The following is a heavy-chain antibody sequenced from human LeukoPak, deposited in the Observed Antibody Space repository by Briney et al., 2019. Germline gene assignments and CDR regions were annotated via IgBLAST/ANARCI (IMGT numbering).Heavy chain of an antibody. CDR2: IYYSGST. D-gene: IGHD3-10*01. CDR3: VRGRSHWAY. V-gene: IGHV4-59*01. CDR1: GGSISSYY. J-gene: IGHJ4*02. Sequence: SETLSLTCTVSGGSISSYYWSWIRQPPGKGLEWIGYIYYSGSTNYNPSLKSRVAISVDTSKNHFSLKLSSVTAADTAVYYCVRGRSHWAYWGQRTLVTVSS.